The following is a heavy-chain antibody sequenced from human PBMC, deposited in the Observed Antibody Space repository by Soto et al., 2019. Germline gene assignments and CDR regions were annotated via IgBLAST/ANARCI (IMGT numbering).Heavy chain of an antibody. CDR2: IYYSGST. J-gene: IGHJ5*02. D-gene: IGHD2-2*01. Sequence: LALTCTVSVGSISSYYWSWIRQPPGKGLGWIGYIYYSGSTNYNPSLESRVTISVDTSKNQFSLKLSSVTAADTAVYYCARGQVGVVVVPAATGYNWFDPWGQGTLVTVSS. V-gene: IGHV4-59*01. CDR1: VGSISSYY. CDR3: ARGQVGVVVVPAATGYNWFDP.